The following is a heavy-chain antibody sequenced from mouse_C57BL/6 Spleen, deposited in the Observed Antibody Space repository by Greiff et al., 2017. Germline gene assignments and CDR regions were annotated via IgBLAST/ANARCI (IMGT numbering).Heavy chain of an antibody. J-gene: IGHJ1*03. V-gene: IGHV3-6*01. CDR2: ISYDGSN. Sequence: DVHLVESGPGLVKPSQSLSLTCSVTGYSITSGYYWNWIRQFPGNKLEWMGYISYDGSNNYNPSLKNRISITRDTSKNQFFLKLNSVTTEDTATYYCARVGDWYFDVWGTGTTVTVSS. CDR3: ARVGDWYFDV. D-gene: IGHD3-1*01. CDR1: GYSITSGYY.